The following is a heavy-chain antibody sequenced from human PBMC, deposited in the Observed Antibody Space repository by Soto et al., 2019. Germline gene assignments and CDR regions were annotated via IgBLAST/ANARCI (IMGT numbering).Heavy chain of an antibody. CDR1: GGSITSASYY. V-gene: IGHV4-39*01. Sequence: KASGPGLVRPSETLSLTCSVSGGSITSASYYWGWIRQAPGKGLEWIGSVYYTGDTYYSPSLKSRVTISRDTSMNQFSLRLTSVSAADTAMYYCARQEPTSWSYWGQGTLVTVSS. CDR3: ARQEPTSWSY. D-gene: IGHD2-2*01. J-gene: IGHJ4*02. CDR2: VYYTGDT.